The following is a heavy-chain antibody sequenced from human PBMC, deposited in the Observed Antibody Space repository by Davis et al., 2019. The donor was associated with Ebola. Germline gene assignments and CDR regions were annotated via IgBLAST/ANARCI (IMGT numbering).Heavy chain of an antibody. J-gene: IGHJ3*02. CDR3: ARHDSSGYDAFDI. D-gene: IGHD3-22*01. Sequence: ASVQVSCKASGYTFTGYYMHWVRQAPGQGLEWMGRINPNSGGTNYAQKFQGRVTMTRDTSTSTVYMELSSLRSEDTAVYYCARHDSSGYDAFDIWGQGTMVTVSS. V-gene: IGHV1-2*06. CDR2: INPNSGGT. CDR1: GYTFTGYY.